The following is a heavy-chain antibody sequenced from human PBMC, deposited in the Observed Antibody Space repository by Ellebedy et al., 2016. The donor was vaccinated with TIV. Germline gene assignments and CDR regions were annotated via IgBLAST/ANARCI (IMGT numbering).Heavy chain of an antibody. J-gene: IGHJ5*02. CDR2: INSDGSST. Sequence: GGSLRLSXAASGFTFSSYWMHWVRQAPGKGLVWVSRINSDGSSTSYADSVKGRFTISRDNAKNTLYLQMNSLRAEDTAVYYCARTGAEGIAAAGTGVLGWFDPWGQGTLVTVSS. D-gene: IGHD6-13*01. V-gene: IGHV3-74*01. CDR1: GFTFSSYW. CDR3: ARTGAEGIAAAGTGVLGWFDP.